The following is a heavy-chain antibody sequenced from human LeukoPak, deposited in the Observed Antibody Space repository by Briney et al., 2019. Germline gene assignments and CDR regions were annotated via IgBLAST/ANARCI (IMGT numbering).Heavy chain of an antibody. D-gene: IGHD3-22*01. CDR3: AKLYYYDSSGYHMHAFDI. Sequence: PGGSLRLSCAASGFTFSSYAMSWVRQAPGKGLEWVSAISGSGGSTYYADSVKGRFTISRDNSKNTLYLQMNSPRAEDTAVYYCAKLYYYDSSGYHMHAFDIWGQGTMVTVSS. CDR1: GFTFSSYA. J-gene: IGHJ3*02. V-gene: IGHV3-23*01. CDR2: ISGSGGST.